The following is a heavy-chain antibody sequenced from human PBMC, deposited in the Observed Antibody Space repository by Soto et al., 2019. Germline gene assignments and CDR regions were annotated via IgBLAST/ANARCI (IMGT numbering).Heavy chain of an antibody. CDR3: AAIPSIAAAGRSLDY. V-gene: IGHV1-3*04. Sequence: ASVKVSCKASGYTFTSYAIHWVRQAPGQRLEWMGVVNTGNGNTKYSQKFQERVTITRDMSTSTAYMELSSLRSEDTAVYYCAAIPSIAAAGRSLDYWGQGTLVTVSS. CDR2: VNTGNGNT. D-gene: IGHD6-13*01. J-gene: IGHJ4*02. CDR1: GYTFTSYA.